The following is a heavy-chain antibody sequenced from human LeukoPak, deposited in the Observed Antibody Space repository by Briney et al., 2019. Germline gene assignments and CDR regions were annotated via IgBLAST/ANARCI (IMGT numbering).Heavy chain of an antibody. Sequence: GGSLRLSCAASGFTFRSYSMNWGRQAPGEGLEWISYFSSSSSTIYSADSVKGRFTIPRDNAKNSLYLQMNSLRDEDTAVYCCARRGYGSSGYTNWFDPWGQGTLVTVSS. CDR2: FSSSSSTI. V-gene: IGHV3-48*02. J-gene: IGHJ5*02. D-gene: IGHD3-22*01. CDR1: GFTFRSYS. CDR3: ARRGYGSSGYTNWFDP.